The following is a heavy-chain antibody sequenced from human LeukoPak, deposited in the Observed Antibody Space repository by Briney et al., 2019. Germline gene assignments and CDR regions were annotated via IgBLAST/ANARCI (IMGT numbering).Heavy chain of an antibody. V-gene: IGHV3-7*01. Sequence: PGGSLRLSCAGSGFTFSSYWMSWVRQAPGEGLEWVASINQDKSQIKYVESVKGRFTISRDNAKSSLFLQMNSLRVADTAVYYCARLRDDVTKLDSWGQGTLVTVSS. CDR3: ARLRDDVTKLDS. CDR1: GFTFSSYW. J-gene: IGHJ4*02. CDR2: INQDKSQI. D-gene: IGHD2-8*01.